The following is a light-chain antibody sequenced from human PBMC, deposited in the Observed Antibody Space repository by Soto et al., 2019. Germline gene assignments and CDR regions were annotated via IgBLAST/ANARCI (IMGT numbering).Light chain of an antibody. CDR1: QSVLSTSDNKHY. V-gene: IGKV4-1*01. CDR2: SAS. CDR3: QHYYSSPLT. Sequence: DIVMTQSPDSLTVSLGERATINCKSSQSVLSTSDNKHYLAWFQQRPGQPPKLLIYSASTRESGVPDRFSGSGSGTDFTLTISSLQAEDVAVYYCQHYYSSPLTFGGGTKVEIK. J-gene: IGKJ4*01.